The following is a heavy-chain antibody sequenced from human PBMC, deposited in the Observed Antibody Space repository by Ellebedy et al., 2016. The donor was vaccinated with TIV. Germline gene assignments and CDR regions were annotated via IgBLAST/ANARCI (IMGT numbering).Heavy chain of an antibody. CDR3: ARGEYSGYAPPAY. J-gene: IGHJ4*02. Sequence: GGSLRLSCATSGFTFSSYAMHWVRHAPGKGLEWVAVMWHCGISKDYADSVKGRFAISGDNSKNTLYLQMNNLRAEDTAVYYCARGEYSGYAPPAYWGQGTLVIVSS. V-gene: IGHV3-33*01. D-gene: IGHD5-12*01. CDR2: MWHCGISK. CDR1: GFTFSSYA.